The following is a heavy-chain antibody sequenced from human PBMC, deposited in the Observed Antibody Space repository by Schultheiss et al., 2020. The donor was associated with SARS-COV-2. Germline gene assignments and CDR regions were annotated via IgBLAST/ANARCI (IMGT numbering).Heavy chain of an antibody. V-gene: IGHV3-33*01. D-gene: IGHD3-22*01. CDR3: ARDPWSDSSGYYYYYYGMDV. CDR2: IWYHGSIK. Sequence: GGSLRLSCEVSGFTFSSYGMHWVRQAPGKGLEWVAVIWYHGSIKYYADSVKGRFTISRDNSKNTLYLQMNSLRAEDMAVYYCARDPWSDSSGYYYYYYGMDVWGQGTTVTVSS. J-gene: IGHJ6*02. CDR1: GFTFSSYG.